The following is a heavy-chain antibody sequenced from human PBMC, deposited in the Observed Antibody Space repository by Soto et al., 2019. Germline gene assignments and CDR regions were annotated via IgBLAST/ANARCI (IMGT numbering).Heavy chain of an antibody. CDR3: AREFLEWLSNNWFDP. V-gene: IGHV1-3*01. CDR1: GYTFTSYA. CDR2: INAGNGNT. J-gene: IGHJ5*02. Sequence: ASVKVSGTACGYTFTSYAMHCVRQAPGQRLEWMGWINAGNGNTKYSQKFQGRVTITRDTSASTAYMELSSLRSEDTAVYYCAREFLEWLSNNWFDPWGQGTLVTVSS. D-gene: IGHD3-3*01.